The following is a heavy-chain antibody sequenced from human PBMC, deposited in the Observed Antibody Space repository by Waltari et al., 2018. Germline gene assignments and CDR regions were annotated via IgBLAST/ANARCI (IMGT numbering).Heavy chain of an antibody. J-gene: IGHJ3*02. D-gene: IGHD3-3*01. V-gene: IGHV3-72*01. CDR3: ARQYYGVGREGFDI. Sequence: EVQLVESGGGLVQPGGSLRLSCAASGFTLSNPYMDWVRQAPGKTLEWLGRTRDKNYPTQYAASVKGRFSISRDDSNNLLYLQMNNLKTEDTAVYYCARQYYGVGREGFDIWGLGTMVTVSS. CDR2: TRDKNYPT. CDR1: GFTLSNPY.